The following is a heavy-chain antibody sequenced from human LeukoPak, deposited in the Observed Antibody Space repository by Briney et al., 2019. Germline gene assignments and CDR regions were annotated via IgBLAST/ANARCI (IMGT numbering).Heavy chain of an antibody. D-gene: IGHD5-18*01. CDR1: GFTFSSYW. J-gene: IGHJ4*02. V-gene: IGHV3-7*01. CDR3: ASGRGYSYGFDY. Sequence: GGSLRLSCAASGFTFSSYWMSWVRQAPGKGLEWVANIKQGGSEKYYVDSVKGRCTISRDNAKNSLYLQMNSLRAEDTAVYYCASGRGYSYGFDYWGQGTLVTVSS. CDR2: IKQGGSEK.